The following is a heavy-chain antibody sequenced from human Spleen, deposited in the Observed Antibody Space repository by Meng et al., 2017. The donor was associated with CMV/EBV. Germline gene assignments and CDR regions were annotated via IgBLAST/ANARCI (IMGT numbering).Heavy chain of an antibody. J-gene: IGHJ6*02. CDR3: ARGPQQARVGGYYYYGMDV. Sequence: ASVKVSCKASGYTFTAHYFHWVRQAPGQGLEWMGWIHPHRGDTNYAQQFQGRVTLTRDTSINTAYMDLSGLTSDDTAVYYCARGPQQARVGGYYYYGMDVWGQGTTVTVSS. CDR2: IHPHRGDT. D-gene: IGHD1-26*01. V-gene: IGHV1-2*02. CDR1: GYTFTAHY.